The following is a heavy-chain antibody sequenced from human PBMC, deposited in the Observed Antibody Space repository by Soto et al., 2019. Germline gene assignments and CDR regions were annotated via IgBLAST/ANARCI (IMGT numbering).Heavy chain of an antibody. CDR3: DSGSNPFDN. J-gene: IGHJ4*02. CDR1: GFTFSPFW. V-gene: IGHV3-74*01. D-gene: IGHD4-4*01. Sequence: EVQLVESGGGLVQPGGSLRLSCAASGFTFSPFWMHWVRQVPGKGPVWVSRINSDGNSTSYADSVKGRFTISRDNAKNTLYLKLNSRRAEDTAVYDCDSGSNPFDNWGQGPLVTVSS. CDR2: INSDGNST.